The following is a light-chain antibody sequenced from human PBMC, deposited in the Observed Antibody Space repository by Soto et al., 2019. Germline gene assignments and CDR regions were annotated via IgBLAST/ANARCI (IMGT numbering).Light chain of an antibody. CDR1: SSDVGAYNY. Sequence: QSVLTQPSSVSGSLGQSITISCTGTSSDVGAYNYVSWYQQQPGKAPKLMISEVSNRPSGVSNRFSGSKSGNTASLIISGLQAEDEADYYCCSFTSNTTYVFGTGTKVTVL. V-gene: IGLV2-14*01. J-gene: IGLJ1*01. CDR3: CSFTSNTTYV. CDR2: EVS.